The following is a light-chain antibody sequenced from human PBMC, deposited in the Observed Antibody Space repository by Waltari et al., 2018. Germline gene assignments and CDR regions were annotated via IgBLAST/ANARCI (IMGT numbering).Light chain of an antibody. CDR2: EVS. CDR1: SSDVGNYNL. CDR3: CSYAGHSTYV. Sequence: QSALTQPASVSGSPGQSITISCTGTSSDVGNYNLVSWYQQHPGKAPKLMIYEVSQRPPRVSNRFSGSKSCNTASLTISGLQPEDETDYYCCSYAGHSTYVFGTGTKVTVL. J-gene: IGLJ1*01. V-gene: IGLV2-23*02.